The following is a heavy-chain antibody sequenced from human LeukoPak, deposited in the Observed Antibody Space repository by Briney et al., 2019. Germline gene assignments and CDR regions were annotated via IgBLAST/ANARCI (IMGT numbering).Heavy chain of an antibody. CDR3: ATAYSRVGDAFDI. Sequence: SETLSLTCTVSGVSISSSSYYWGWIRQPPGKGLEWIGYIYYSGSTNYNPSLKSRVTISVDTSKNQFSLKLSSVTAADTAVYYCATAYSRVGDAFDIWGQGTMVTASS. CDR2: IYYSGST. V-gene: IGHV4-61*05. J-gene: IGHJ3*02. D-gene: IGHD6-13*01. CDR1: GVSISSSSYY.